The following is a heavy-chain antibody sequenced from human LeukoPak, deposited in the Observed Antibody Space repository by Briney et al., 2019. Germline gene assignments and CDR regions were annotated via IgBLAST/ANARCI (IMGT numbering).Heavy chain of an antibody. D-gene: IGHD3-10*01. J-gene: IGHJ2*01. CDR3: ARVFLGAWFGEIWYFDL. V-gene: IGHV3-21*01. CDR1: GFTFSSYS. Sequence: GGSLRLSCAASGFTFSSYSMNWVRQAPGKGLEWVSSISSCSSYIYYADSVKGRFTISRDNAKNSLYLQMNSLRAEDTAVYYCARVFLGAWFGEIWYFDLWGRGTLVTVSS. CDR2: ISSCSSYI.